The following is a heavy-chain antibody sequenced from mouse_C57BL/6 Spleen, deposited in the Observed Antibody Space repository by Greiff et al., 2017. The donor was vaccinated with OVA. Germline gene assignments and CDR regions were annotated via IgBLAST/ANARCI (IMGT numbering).Heavy chain of an antibody. CDR2: IDPETGGT. CDR1: GYTFTDYE. D-gene: IGHD1-1*01. V-gene: IGHV1-15*01. CDR3: TRVSSSYWYFDV. Sequence: QVHVKQSGAELVRPGASVTLSCKASGYTFTDYEMHWVKQTPVHGLEWIGAIDPETGGTAYNQKFKGKAILTADKSSSTAYMELRSLTSEDSAVYYCTRVSSSYWYFDVWGTGTTVTVSS. J-gene: IGHJ1*03.